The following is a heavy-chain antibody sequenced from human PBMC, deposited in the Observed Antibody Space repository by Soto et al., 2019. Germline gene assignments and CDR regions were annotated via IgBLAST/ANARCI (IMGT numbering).Heavy chain of an antibody. CDR3: ESPGKWRSSWFDY. V-gene: IGHV4-34*01. CDR1: GGSFSGYY. CDR2: INHSGST. Sequence: QVQLQQWGAGLLKPSETLSLTCAVYGGSFSGYYWSWIRQPPGTGLEWVGEINHSGSTNYNPSLKSQGTISVDTSKNQFPLKLSSVTAADAAVYYCESPGKWRSSWFDYWGQGTLVTVSS. J-gene: IGHJ4*02. D-gene: IGHD6-13*01.